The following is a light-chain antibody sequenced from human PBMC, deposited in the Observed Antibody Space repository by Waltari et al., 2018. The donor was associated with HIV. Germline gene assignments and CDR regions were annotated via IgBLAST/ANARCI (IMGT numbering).Light chain of an antibody. V-gene: IGKV3-15*01. CDR3: QQYNNWPPMYT. Sequence: EIVMTQSPATLSVSPGERATLSCRASQSVSSNLAWYQQKPGQAPRLPIYVASTRATGIPARFSGSVSGTEVTLTISSLQSEDFAVYYCQQYNNWPPMYTFGQGTKLEIK. CDR2: VAS. J-gene: IGKJ2*01. CDR1: QSVSSN.